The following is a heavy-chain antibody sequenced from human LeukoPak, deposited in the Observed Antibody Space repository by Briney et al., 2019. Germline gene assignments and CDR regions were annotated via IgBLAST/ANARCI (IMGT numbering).Heavy chain of an antibody. J-gene: IGHJ5*02. CDR1: GFTFSSYA. CDR2: ISGSGGST. D-gene: IGHD6-19*01. CDR3: AKTPAVAGTLNWFDP. V-gene: IGHV3-23*01. Sequence: GGSLRLSCAASGFTFSSYAMSWVRQAPGKGLEWVSAISGSGGSTYYADSVKGRFTISRDNSKNTLYLQMNSLRAEDTAVYYCAKTPAVAGTLNWFDPWGQGTLVTVSS.